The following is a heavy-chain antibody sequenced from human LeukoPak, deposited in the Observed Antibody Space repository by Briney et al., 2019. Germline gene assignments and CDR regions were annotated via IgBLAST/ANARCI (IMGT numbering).Heavy chain of an antibody. CDR3: ARGYGPADAFDI. D-gene: IGHD2-15*01. CDR1: GFTFSSYG. V-gene: IGHV3-33*01. J-gene: IGHJ3*02. CDR2: IWYDGSNK. Sequence: GGSLRLSCAASGFTFSSYGMHWVRQAPGKGLEWVAVIWYDGSNKYYADFVKGRFTISRDNSKNTLYLQMNSLRAEDTAVYYCARGYGPADAFDIWGQGTMVTVSS.